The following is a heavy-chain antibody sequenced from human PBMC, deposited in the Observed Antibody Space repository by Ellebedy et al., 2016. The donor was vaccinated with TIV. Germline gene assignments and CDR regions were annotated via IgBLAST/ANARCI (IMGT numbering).Heavy chain of an antibody. D-gene: IGHD3-10*01. CDR1: GFTFDDYG. V-gene: IGHV3-7*03. Sequence: GESLKISREASGFTFDDYGMNWVRQAPGKGLEWVSNVSQDGSEKYYVDSVKGRFTVSRDNAKNSVYLQMNSLRAEDTAVYYCTTPYYYGSGSYFLWGQGTLVTVYS. CDR3: TTPYYYGSGSYFL. J-gene: IGHJ4*02. CDR2: VSQDGSEK.